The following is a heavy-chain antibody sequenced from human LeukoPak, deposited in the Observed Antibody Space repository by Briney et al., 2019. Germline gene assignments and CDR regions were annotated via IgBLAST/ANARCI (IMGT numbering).Heavy chain of an antibody. V-gene: IGHV3-21*01. CDR3: ARDLSVGSKPDLGFDY. CDR1: GFTFSSYN. Sequence: GGSLRLSCVASGFTFSSYNMNWVRQAPGKGLEWVSSISSSSRYIYYTDSVKGRFTISRDNAKDSLYLQMNSLRAEDTAVYYCARDLSVGSKPDLGFDYWGQGTLVTVSS. CDR2: ISSSSRYI. J-gene: IGHJ4*02. D-gene: IGHD1-26*01.